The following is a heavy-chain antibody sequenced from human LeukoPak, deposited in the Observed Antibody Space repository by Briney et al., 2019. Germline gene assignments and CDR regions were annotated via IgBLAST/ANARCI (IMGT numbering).Heavy chain of an antibody. D-gene: IGHD6-13*01. Sequence: PSETLSLTCAVYGGSFSGYHWSWVRQPPGKGLEWIGEVNPSGNTNYNPSLKSRVTISVDTSKNHFSPNLNPVTAADTAVYYCARGSGSWYPYWGQGSLVTVSS. CDR1: GGSFSGYH. CDR2: VNPSGNT. CDR3: ARGSGSWYPY. V-gene: IGHV4-34*01. J-gene: IGHJ4*02.